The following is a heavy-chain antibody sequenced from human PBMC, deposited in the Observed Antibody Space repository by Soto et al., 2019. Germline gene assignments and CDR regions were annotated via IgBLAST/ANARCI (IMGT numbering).Heavy chain of an antibody. Sequence: ASVKVSCKASGYTFTGYYVHWVRQAPGQGLEWMGWINPNSGDTYLAQRFQGRVTMNRDTSIGTAYMELRGLTSDDTAEYYCAKGGAIVAAGTRVYLYNAMDVWGQGTTVTVS. CDR3: AKGGAIVAAGTRVYLYNAMDV. CDR1: GYTFTGYY. J-gene: IGHJ6*02. V-gene: IGHV1-2*02. CDR2: INPNSGDT. D-gene: IGHD1-26*01.